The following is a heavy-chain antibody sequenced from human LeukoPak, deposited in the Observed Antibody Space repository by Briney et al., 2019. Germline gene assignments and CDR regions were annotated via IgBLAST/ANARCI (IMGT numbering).Heavy chain of an antibody. V-gene: IGHV4-39*02. CDR1: GGSISSSSYY. J-gene: IGHJ6*02. CDR3: ARDSYYYGMDV. Sequence: SETLSLTCSVSGGSISSSSYYWDWIRQPPGKGLEWIGNIYYSGSTYYNPSLKSRVTISVDTSKNQFSLNLSSVTAADTAVYYCARDSYYYGMDVWGQGTTVTVSS. CDR2: IYYSGST.